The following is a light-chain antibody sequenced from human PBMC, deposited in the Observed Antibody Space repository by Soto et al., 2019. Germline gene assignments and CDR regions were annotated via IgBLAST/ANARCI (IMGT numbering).Light chain of an antibody. CDR3: SSYAGTHIV. Sequence: QSVLTQPPSASGSPGQSVTVSCTGTSSDVGGYNFVSWYQQHPGKAPKLLIYDVSKRPSGVPDRFSGSKSGNTASLTVSGLQAEDEADYYCSSYAGTHIVSVTRTNDTVL. CDR2: DVS. J-gene: IGLJ1*01. V-gene: IGLV2-8*01. CDR1: SSDVGGYNF.